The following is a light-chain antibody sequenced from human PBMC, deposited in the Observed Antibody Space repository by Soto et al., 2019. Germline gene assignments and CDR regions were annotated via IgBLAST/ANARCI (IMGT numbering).Light chain of an antibody. Sequence: DIQMTQSPSTLSGSVGDRVTITCRASQTISSWLAWYQQKPGKAPKLLIYKASTLKSGVPSRFSGSGFGTEFTLTISSLQPDDFATYYCQQYNVYSRTFGQGTKVDIK. J-gene: IGKJ1*01. CDR1: QTISSW. CDR2: KAS. CDR3: QQYNVYSRT. V-gene: IGKV1-5*03.